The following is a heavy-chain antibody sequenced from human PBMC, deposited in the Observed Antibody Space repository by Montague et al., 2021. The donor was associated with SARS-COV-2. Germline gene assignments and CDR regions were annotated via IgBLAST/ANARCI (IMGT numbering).Heavy chain of an antibody. CDR3: ARAVSVRRAVNWFDP. V-gene: IGHV4-59*11. Sequence: SETLSLTCTVSGGSMSDHYWAWIRQPPGKGLEWLASIYYSGGINSNASLKSRVSMSVDTSKNQFSLKLTSVTAADTAVYYCARAVSVRRAVNWFDPWGQGTLVTDSS. CDR2: IYYSGGI. D-gene: IGHD3-10*01. J-gene: IGHJ5*02. CDR1: GGSMSDHY.